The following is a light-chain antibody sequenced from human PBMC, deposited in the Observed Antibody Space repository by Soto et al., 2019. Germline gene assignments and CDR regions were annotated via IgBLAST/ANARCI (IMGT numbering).Light chain of an antibody. V-gene: IGLV2-14*01. J-gene: IGLJ1*01. CDR1: SRDVGGYNY. CDR2: DVS. Sequence: QSLLTQPASVSGAPGQSITISCPGTSRDVGGYNYVSWYQQHPGKAPKFMIYDVSNRPSGVSNRFSGSKSGNTASLTISGLQAEDEADYYCCSYTTSNTRQIVFGTGTKVTVL. CDR3: CSYTTSNTRQIV.